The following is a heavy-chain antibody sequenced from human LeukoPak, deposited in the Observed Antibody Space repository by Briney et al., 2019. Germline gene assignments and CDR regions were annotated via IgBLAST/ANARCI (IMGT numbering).Heavy chain of an antibody. J-gene: IGHJ4*02. D-gene: IGHD1-7*01. CDR1: GFTFDDYA. CDR3: ARARGNSYFDD. Sequence: PGGSLRLSCAASGFTFDDYAMHWVRQAPGKGLEWVSGISWNSDNIDYADSVRGRFTISRDNAKNSLYLQMKSLRDEDTAFYYCARARGNSYFDDWDQGTLVTVSS. CDR2: ISWNSDNI. V-gene: IGHV3-9*01.